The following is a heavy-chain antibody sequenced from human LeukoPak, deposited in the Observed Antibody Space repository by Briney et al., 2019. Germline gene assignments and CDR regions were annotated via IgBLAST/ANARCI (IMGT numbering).Heavy chain of an antibody. Sequence: ASVKVSCKASGYTFTAYGIIWVRKATGQALDCMRWSSAYNGDTNQAQKFQVRVTMTTDTSTSTAYMELRSLRSDDMAVYYCAGGNSGHNWFDPWGQGTPVTVSS. CDR1: GYTFTAYG. CDR2: SSAYNGDT. D-gene: IGHD4-23*01. V-gene: IGHV1-18*03. J-gene: IGHJ5*02. CDR3: AGGNSGHNWFDP.